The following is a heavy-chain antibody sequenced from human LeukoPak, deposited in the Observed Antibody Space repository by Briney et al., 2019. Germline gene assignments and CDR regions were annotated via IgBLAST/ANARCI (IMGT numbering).Heavy chain of an antibody. CDR3: TRYSSSGLDY. V-gene: IGHV3-73*01. Sequence: PGGSLKLSCAASGFTFSGSAMHWVRQASGKGLEWVGRIRSKANSYATAYAASVKGRFTISRDDSKNTAYLQMNSLKTEDTAVYYCTRYSSSGLDYWGQGTLVTVSS. CDR1: GFTFSGSA. D-gene: IGHD6-13*01. CDR2: IRSKANSYAT. J-gene: IGHJ4*02.